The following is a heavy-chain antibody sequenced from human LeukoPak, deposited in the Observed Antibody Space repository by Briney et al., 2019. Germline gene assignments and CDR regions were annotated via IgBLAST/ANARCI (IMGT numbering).Heavy chain of an antibody. CDR3: ARDEGPVGADFDY. Sequence: PGGSLRLSCVVSGFTFSDYYMSWIRQAPGKGLEWVSYISSSSSTIYYADSVKGRFTISRDNAKNSLYLQMNSLRDEDTAVYYCARDEGPVGADFDYWGQGTLVTVSS. CDR2: ISSSSSTI. J-gene: IGHJ4*02. V-gene: IGHV3-11*04. CDR1: GFTFSDYY. D-gene: IGHD1-26*01.